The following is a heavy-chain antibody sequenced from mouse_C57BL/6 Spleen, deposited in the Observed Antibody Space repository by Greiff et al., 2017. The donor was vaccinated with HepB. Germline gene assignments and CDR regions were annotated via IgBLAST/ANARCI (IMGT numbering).Heavy chain of an antibody. Sequence: ESGPGLVKPSQSLSLTCSVTGYSITSGYYWNWIRQFPGNKLEWMGYISYDGSNNYNPSLKNRISITRDTSKNQFFLKLNSVTTEDTATYYCARDLGDGGFDYWGQGTTLTVSS. CDR1: GYSITSGYY. CDR3: ARDLGDGGFDY. J-gene: IGHJ2*01. V-gene: IGHV3-6*01. D-gene: IGHD3-1*01. CDR2: ISYDGSN.